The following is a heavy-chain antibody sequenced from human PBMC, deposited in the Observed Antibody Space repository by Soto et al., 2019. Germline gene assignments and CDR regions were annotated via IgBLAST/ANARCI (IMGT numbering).Heavy chain of an antibody. V-gene: IGHV1-3*01. D-gene: IGHD5-18*01. Sequence: ASVQVSCKASEYTFASYAMHWVRQAPGQRLEWMGWINAGNGNTKYSQKFQGRVTITRDTSASTAYMELSSLRSEDRDVYYCARATAQIQLWLRSDYYYCGMDVWGLGTTVTVSS. CDR3: ARATAQIQLWLRSDYYYCGMDV. CDR2: INAGNGNT. J-gene: IGHJ6*02. CDR1: EYTFASYA.